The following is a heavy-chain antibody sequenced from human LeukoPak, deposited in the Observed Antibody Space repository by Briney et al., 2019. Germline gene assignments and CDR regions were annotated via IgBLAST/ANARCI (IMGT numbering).Heavy chain of an antibody. Sequence: ASVKVSCKASGYTFTDYYIHWVRQAPGQGLEWMGIINPSGGSTSYAQKFQGRVTMTRDMSTSTVYMELSSLRSEDTAVYYCARGATLGRYYFDYWGQGTLVTVSP. CDR3: ARGATLGRYYFDY. CDR2: INPSGGST. CDR1: GYTFTDYY. D-gene: IGHD1-26*01. J-gene: IGHJ4*02. V-gene: IGHV1-46*01.